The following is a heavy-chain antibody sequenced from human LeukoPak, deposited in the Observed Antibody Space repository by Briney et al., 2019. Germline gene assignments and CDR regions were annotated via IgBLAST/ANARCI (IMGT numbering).Heavy chain of an antibody. V-gene: IGHV3-23*01. CDR3: AKTEYYYGSGSYYSRTLETQTFDY. Sequence: GGSLRLSCAASGFTFSSYAMSWVRQAPGKGLEWVSAISGSGGSTYYADSVKGRLTISRDNSKNTLYLQMNSLRAEDTAVYYCAKTEYYYGSGSYYSRTLETQTFDYWGQGTLVTVSS. CDR2: ISGSGGST. CDR1: GFTFSSYA. J-gene: IGHJ4*02. D-gene: IGHD3-10*01.